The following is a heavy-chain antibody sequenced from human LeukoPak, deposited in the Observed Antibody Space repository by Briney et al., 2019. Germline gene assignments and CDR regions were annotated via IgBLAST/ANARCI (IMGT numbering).Heavy chain of an antibody. V-gene: IGHV4-34*01. Sequence: PSETLSLTCADSGGSFSGYYWSWIRQPSGKGLEWIGEINHSGSTNYNPSLKSRVTLSVDTSKNQFSLKLSSATAADTAVYYCARGLGDSSSSEYNWFDPWPQETLVTVSS. J-gene: IGHJ5*02. D-gene: IGHD6-6*01. CDR1: GGSFSGYY. CDR2: INHSGST. CDR3: ARGLGDSSSSEYNWFDP.